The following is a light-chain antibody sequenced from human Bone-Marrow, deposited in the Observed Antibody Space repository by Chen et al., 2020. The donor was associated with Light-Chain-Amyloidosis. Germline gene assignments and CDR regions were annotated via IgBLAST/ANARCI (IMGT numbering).Light chain of an antibody. CDR1: SSDVGGDNH. J-gene: IGLJ1*01. V-gene: IGLV2-14*01. CDR3: SSYTITNTLV. Sequence: QSALTQPASASASPGQSITISCAGTSSDVGGDNHVSWYQQHPDKAPKLMIDEVTNRPSWVPDRFSGSKSDNTASLTIAGLQTEDEADYFCSSYTITNTLVFGSGTRVTVL. CDR2: EVT.